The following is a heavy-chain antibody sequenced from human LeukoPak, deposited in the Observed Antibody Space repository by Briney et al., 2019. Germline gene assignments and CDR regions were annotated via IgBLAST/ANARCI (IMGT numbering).Heavy chain of an antibody. D-gene: IGHD4-17*01. CDR2: LYYSGST. CDR3: ARVPTVTFFDY. Sequence: SETLSLTCSVSGGSISSTTYYWGWIRQPPGKGLEWIGSLYYSGSTYYNPSLKSRVTISVDTSKNQFSLKLSSVTAADTAVYYCARVPTVTFFDYWGQGTLVTVSS. V-gene: IGHV4-39*07. J-gene: IGHJ4*02. CDR1: GGSISSTTYY.